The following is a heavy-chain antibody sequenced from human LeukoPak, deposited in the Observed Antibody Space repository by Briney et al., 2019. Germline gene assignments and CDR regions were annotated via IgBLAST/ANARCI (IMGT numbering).Heavy chain of an antibody. D-gene: IGHD4-17*01. V-gene: IGHV4-39*07. Sequence: SETLSLTCTVSGGSISSSSYYWGWIRQPPGKGLEWIGSIYYSGSTYYNPSLKSRVTISVDTSKNQFSLKLSSVTAADTAVYYCARATGYGDYDYWGQGTLVTVSS. CDR3: ARATGYGDYDY. J-gene: IGHJ4*02. CDR2: IYYSGST. CDR1: GGSISSSSYY.